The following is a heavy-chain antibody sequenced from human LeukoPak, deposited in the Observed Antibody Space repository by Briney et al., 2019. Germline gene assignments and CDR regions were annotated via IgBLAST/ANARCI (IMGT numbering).Heavy chain of an antibody. Sequence: PGGSLRLSCAASGFTFSTYAMSWVRQAPGRGLEWVSVISGSGGSTYYADSVKGRFTISRDNSKNTLYLQMNSLRAEDTAVYYCAKATLAYSSGWYEGVLDYWGQGTLVTVSS. CDR2: ISGSGGST. CDR3: AKATLAYSSGWYEGVLDY. CDR1: GFTFSTYA. V-gene: IGHV3-23*01. D-gene: IGHD6-19*01. J-gene: IGHJ4*02.